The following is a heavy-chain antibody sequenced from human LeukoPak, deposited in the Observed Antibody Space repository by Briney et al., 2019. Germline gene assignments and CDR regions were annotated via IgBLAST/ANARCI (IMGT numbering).Heavy chain of an antibody. J-gene: IGHJ4*02. Sequence: SETLSLTCAVYGGSFCDYYWTWVRQSPGKGLEWIGEINHSGSTNYNPSLKSRVTISADTSKSQFSLKVTSVTAADTALYYCARVAHPSRNGYYLGYWGQGTLVTISS. CDR1: GGSFCDYY. CDR2: INHSGST. CDR3: ARVAHPSRNGYYLGY. D-gene: IGHD5-12*01. V-gene: IGHV4-34*01.